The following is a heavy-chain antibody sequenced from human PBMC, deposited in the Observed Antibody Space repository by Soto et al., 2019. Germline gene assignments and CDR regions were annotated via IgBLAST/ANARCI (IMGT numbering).Heavy chain of an antibody. D-gene: IGHD6-13*01. Sequence: GASVKVPCKASGYTFTSYGISWVRQAPGQGLEWIGWISAYNGNTNYAQKLQGRVTMTTDTSTSTAYMELRSLRSDDTAVYYCARDAYGLSYSSSWYPKDWFDPWGQGTLVTVSS. CDR1: GYTFTSYG. CDR2: ISAYNGNT. J-gene: IGHJ5*02. CDR3: ARDAYGLSYSSSWYPKDWFDP. V-gene: IGHV1-18*01.